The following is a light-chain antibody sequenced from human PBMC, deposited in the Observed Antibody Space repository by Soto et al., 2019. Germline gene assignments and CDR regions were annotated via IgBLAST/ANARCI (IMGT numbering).Light chain of an antibody. CDR1: QSVSSN. J-gene: IGKJ4*01. Sequence: IVLTQAPATLSLSPGERATLSCRASQSVSSNLAWYQQKPGQPPRLLIYGETFRATGIPDRFSGSGSGTDFTLTIHRLEPEDFAVYYCQRSGGSVSLGGGTKVDIK. V-gene: IGKV3-20*01. CDR3: QRSGGSVS. CDR2: GET.